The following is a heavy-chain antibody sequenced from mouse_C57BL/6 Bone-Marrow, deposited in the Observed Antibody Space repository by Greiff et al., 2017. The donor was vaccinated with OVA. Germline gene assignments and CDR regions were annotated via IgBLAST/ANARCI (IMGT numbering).Heavy chain of an antibody. CDR1: GFTFSSYG. D-gene: IGHD4-1*01. CDR2: ISSGGSYT. V-gene: IGHV5-6*01. Sequence: EVQLVESGGDLVKPGGSLKLSCAASGFTFSSYGMSWVRQTPDKRLEWVATISSGGSYTYYPDSVKGRFTISRDNAKNTLYLQMSSLKAEDTAMYYCAKLGLEYFDVWGAGTTVTVSS. CDR3: AKLGLEYFDV. J-gene: IGHJ1*01.